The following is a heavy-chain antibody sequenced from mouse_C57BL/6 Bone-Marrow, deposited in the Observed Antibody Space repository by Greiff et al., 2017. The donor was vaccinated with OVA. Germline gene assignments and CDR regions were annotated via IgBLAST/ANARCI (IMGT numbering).Heavy chain of an antibody. D-gene: IGHD2-5*01. CDR1: GYTFTDYE. J-gene: IGHJ4*01. CDR2: IDPETGGT. Sequence: VKLQESGAELVRPGASVTLSCKASGYTFTDYEMHWVKQTPVHGLEWIGAIDPETGGTAYNQKFKGKAILTADKSSSTAYMELRSLTSEDSAVYYCTIGYSNYYAMDYWGQGTSVTVSS. CDR3: TIGYSNYYAMDY. V-gene: IGHV1-15*01.